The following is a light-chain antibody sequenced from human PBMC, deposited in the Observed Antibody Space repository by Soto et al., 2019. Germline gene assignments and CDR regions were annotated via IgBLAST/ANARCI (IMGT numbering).Light chain of an antibody. CDR1: SGHSSYA. CDR3: QTWGTGPAV. J-gene: IGLJ7*01. Sequence: QSVLTQSPSASASLGASVKLTCTLSSGHSSYAIAWHQQQPEKGPRYLMKLNSDGSHSKGGGIPDRFSGSSSGAERYVTISGLQSEDEADYYCQTWGTGPAVFGGGTQLTVL. V-gene: IGLV4-69*01. CDR2: LNSDGSH.